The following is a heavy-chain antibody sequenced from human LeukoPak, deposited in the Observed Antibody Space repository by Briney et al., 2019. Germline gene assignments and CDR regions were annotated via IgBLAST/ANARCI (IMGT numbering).Heavy chain of an antibody. CDR2: VSYDEINE. J-gene: IGHJ6*02. Sequence: PGGSLRLSCAASGFTFSSYAMHWVRQAPGRGLEWVAVVSYDEINEYYADSVKGRFTISRDNSKNTLYLQMNSLRAEDTAVYYCAKTSSGSHYYYGMDVWGQGTTVTVSS. D-gene: IGHD6-19*01. CDR3: AKTSSGSHYYYGMDV. CDR1: GFTFSSYA. V-gene: IGHV3-30-3*02.